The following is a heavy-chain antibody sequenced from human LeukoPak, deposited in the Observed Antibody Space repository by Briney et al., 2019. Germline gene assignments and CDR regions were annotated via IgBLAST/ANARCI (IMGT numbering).Heavy chain of an antibody. D-gene: IGHD5-24*01. V-gene: IGHV3-21*01. Sequence: GGSLRLSCAASGFTFGRSAMNWVRQAPGKGLEWVSSIISNSNYIYYADSVKGRFTISRDNAKNSLYLQMSSLRAEDTSVYYCAKAQNGYLIAVDYWGQGTLVTVSS. J-gene: IGHJ4*02. CDR2: IISNSNYI. CDR1: GFTFGRSA. CDR3: AKAQNGYLIAVDY.